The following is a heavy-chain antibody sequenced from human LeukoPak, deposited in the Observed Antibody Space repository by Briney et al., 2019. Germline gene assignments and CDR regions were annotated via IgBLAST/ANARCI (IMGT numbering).Heavy chain of an antibody. CDR1: GYTFTSYG. CDR2: ISAYNGNT. CDR3: ARVFGKTNIVVVPAARSNWFDP. D-gene: IGHD2-2*01. V-gene: IGHV1-18*01. J-gene: IGHJ5*02. Sequence: ASVKVSCKASGYTFTSYGISWVRQAPGQGLEWMGWISAYNGNTNYAQELQGRVTMTTDTSTSTAYMELRSLRSDDTAVYYCARVFGKTNIVVVPAARSNWFDPWGQGTLVTVSS.